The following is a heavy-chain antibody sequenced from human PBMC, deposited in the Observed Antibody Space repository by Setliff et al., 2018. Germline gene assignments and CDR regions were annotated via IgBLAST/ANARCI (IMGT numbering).Heavy chain of an antibody. J-gene: IGHJ4*02. CDR3: VRDLHWGFDY. CDR2: ISRSSTYI. CDR1: GFTFSTHS. Sequence: GGSLRLSCVASGFTFSTHSMNWVRQAPGKGLEWVSSISRSSTYIYYADSMKGRFTISRDNAKNSLFLHMNSLRAEDTAVYYCVRDLHWGFDYWGLGTLVTVSS. V-gene: IGHV3-21*01. D-gene: IGHD7-27*01.